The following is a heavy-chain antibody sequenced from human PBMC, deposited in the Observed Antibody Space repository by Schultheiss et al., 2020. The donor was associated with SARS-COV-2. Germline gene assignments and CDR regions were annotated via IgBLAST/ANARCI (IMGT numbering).Heavy chain of an antibody. CDR1: GGSFSGYY. D-gene: IGHD2-15*01. J-gene: IGHJ3*02. CDR3: ASSQVVAATPDAFDI. CDR2: INHSGST. Sequence: SETLSLTCAVYGGSFSGYYWSWIRQPTGKGLEWIGEINHSGSTNYNPSLKSRVTISVDTSKNQFSLKLSSVTAADTAVYYCASSQVVAATPDAFDIWGQGTMVTVSS. V-gene: IGHV4-34*01.